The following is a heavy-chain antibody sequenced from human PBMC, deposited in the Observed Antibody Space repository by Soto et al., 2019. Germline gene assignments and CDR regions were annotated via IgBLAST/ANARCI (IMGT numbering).Heavy chain of an antibody. V-gene: IGHV4-4*07. J-gene: IGHJ5*02. CDR2: IYSSGST. Sequence: SETPSLTCTVSGGTMNSYYWTWIRQPAGKGLEWIGRIYSSGSTKYNPSLQSRVTMSLDTSKNQFSLRLTSVAAADTAVYYCARGQRFSDWFDPWGQGTLVTVSS. CDR3: ARGQRFSDWFDP. D-gene: IGHD3-3*01. CDR1: GGTMNSYY.